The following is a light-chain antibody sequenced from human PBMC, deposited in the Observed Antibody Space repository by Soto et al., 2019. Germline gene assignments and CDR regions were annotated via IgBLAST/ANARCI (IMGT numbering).Light chain of an antibody. V-gene: IGKV3-11*01. CDR2: DAS. CDR1: QSISSS. J-gene: IGKJ4*01. Sequence: EIELTQSPVTLSLSPGERATLSCRASQSISSSLAWYQQIPVRAPRRPISDASNRATGIPARFSGIGSGTDFTLTISSLEPEDFAVYYCQQRSDWPLTFGGGTKVEIK. CDR3: QQRSDWPLT.